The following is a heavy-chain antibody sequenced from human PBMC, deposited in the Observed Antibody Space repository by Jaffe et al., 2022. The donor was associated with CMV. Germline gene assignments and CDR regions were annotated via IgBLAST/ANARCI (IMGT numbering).Heavy chain of an antibody. Sequence: QVTLKESGPVLVKPTETLTLTCTVSGFSLSNARMGVSWIRQPPGKALEWLAHIFSNDEKSYSTSLKSRLTISKDTSKSQVVLTMTNMDPVDTATYYCARISRGYYYYFDYWGQGTLVTVSS. CDR3: ARISRGYYYYFDY. V-gene: IGHV2-26*01. CDR2: IFSNDEK. CDR1: GFSLSNARMG. J-gene: IGHJ4*02. D-gene: IGHD3-22*01.